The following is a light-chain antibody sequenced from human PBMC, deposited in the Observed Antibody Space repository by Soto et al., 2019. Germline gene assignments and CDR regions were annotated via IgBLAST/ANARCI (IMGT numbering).Light chain of an antibody. V-gene: IGLV2-14*02. CDR1: SSDVGNYNL. J-gene: IGLJ2*01. CDR2: EGS. CDR3: SSYTSSSTLV. Sequence: QSALTQPASVSGSPGQSITISCTGTSSDVGNYNLVSWYQQHPGEAPKVMIYEGSKRPSGVSNRFSGSRSGDTAALTISGLQAEDEADYYCSSYTSSSTLVFGGGTKLTVL.